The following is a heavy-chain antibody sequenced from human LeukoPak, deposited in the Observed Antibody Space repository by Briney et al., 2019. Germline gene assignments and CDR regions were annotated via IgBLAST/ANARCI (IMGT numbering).Heavy chain of an antibody. CDR2: ISFDGINK. J-gene: IGHJ6*02. D-gene: IGHD3-10*01. Sequence: GGSLRLSCAASGFTFNIYAIHWVRQAPGKGLEWVAVISFDGINKYYADSVKGRFTNSRDNSKNTLYLQMNSLRAEDTAVYYCAREGGHSYGSGSYTPNFYGIDVWGQGTTVTVSS. CDR1: GFTFNIYA. CDR3: AREGGHSYGSGSYTPNFYGIDV. V-gene: IGHV3-30-3*01.